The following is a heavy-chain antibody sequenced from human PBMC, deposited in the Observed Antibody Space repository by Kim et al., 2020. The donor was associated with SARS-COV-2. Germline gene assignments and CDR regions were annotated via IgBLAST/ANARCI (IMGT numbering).Heavy chain of an antibody. D-gene: IGHD3-10*01. CDR2: IYTSGST. Sequence: SETLSLTCTVSGGSISSYYWSWIRQPAGKGLEWIGRIYTSGSTNYNPSLKSRVTMSVDTSKNQFSLKLSSVTAADTAVYYCAREGRYYYGSGSYYYYYGMDVGGQGTTVTVSS. V-gene: IGHV4-4*07. CDR3: AREGRYYYGSGSYYYYYGMDV. J-gene: IGHJ6*02. CDR1: GGSISSYY.